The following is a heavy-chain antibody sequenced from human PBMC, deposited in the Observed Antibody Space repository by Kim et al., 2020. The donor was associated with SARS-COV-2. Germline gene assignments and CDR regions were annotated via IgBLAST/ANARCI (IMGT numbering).Heavy chain of an antibody. Sequence: ADSGKGRFTISRDNSKNTLYLQMNSLRAEDTAVYYCAKVGDGYTYYFDYWGQGTLVTVSS. J-gene: IGHJ4*02. V-gene: IGHV3-23*01. CDR3: AKVGDGYTYYFDY. D-gene: IGHD5-12*01.